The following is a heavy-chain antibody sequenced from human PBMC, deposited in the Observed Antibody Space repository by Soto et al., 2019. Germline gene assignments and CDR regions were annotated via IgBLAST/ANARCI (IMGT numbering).Heavy chain of an antibody. D-gene: IGHD3-22*01. CDR3: ARMYDSSGYYRYYFDY. V-gene: IGHV4-39*01. CDR2: IYYSGST. Sequence: PSETLSLTCTVSGGSISSSSYYWGWIRQPPGKGLEWIGSIYYSGSTYYNPSLKSRVTISVDTSKNQFSLKLSSVTAADTAVYYCARMYDSSGYYRYYFDYWGQGTLVTVSS. J-gene: IGHJ4*02. CDR1: GGSISSSSYY.